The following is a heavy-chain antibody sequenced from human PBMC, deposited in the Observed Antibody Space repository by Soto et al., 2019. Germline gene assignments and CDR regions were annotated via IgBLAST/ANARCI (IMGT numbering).Heavy chain of an antibody. D-gene: IGHD3-22*01. CDR1: GFTFIRYA. CDR2: ISGSGGST. V-gene: IGHV3-23*01. CDR3: AKDINSDYYDSGGYSSDAFDI. J-gene: IGHJ3*02. Sequence: GVSLILSRGASGFTFIRYAMMWVRQSPGKGVDCVSGISGSGGSTYYADSVKGRFTISRDNSKNTLSLQMNSLRAEDTAVYYCAKDINSDYYDSGGYSSDAFDIWGQGTMVTVSS.